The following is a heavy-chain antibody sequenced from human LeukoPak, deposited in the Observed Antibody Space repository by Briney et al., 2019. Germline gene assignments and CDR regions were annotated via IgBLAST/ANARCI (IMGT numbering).Heavy chain of an antibody. CDR1: GFTFSSYA. J-gene: IGHJ6*02. D-gene: IGHD3-9*01. Sequence: PGGSLRLSCAASGFTFSSYAMSWVRQAPGKGLEWVSAIIGSGGSTYYADSVKGRFTISRDNSKNTLYLQMNSLRAEDTAVYYCAKTNGSLRYSYGMDVWGQGATVTVSS. V-gene: IGHV3-23*01. CDR2: IIGSGGST. CDR3: AKTNGSLRYSYGMDV.